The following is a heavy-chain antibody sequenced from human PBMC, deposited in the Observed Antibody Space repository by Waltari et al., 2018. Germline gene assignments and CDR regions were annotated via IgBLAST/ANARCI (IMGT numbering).Heavy chain of an antibody. CDR3: ARAGSTLIWGVAE. J-gene: IGHJ4*02. V-gene: IGHV1-46*04. D-gene: IGHD2-2*01. CDR2: VNPNGGST. Sequence: QVQLVQSGAEVKKPGASVKVSCKASGYPFTDFYMHWVRPAPGQGLEWMGIVNPNGGSTTYAQKLQDRVTMTRDTSTSTVYMELSSLRSEDTAVYYCARAGSTLIWGVAEWGQGTLVTVSS. CDR1: GYPFTDFY.